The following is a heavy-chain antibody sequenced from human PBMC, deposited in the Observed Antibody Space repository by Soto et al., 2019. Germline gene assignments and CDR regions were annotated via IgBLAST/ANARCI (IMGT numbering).Heavy chain of an antibody. CDR1: GGSISSGGYY. D-gene: IGHD4-17*01. CDR3: ARGRRGDGDHLDY. Sequence: QVQLQESGPGLVKPSQTLSLTCTVSGGSISSGGYYWSWIRQHPGKGLEWIGYIYYSGSTYYNPSLKSRVTISVDTYKNQFSLKLSSVTAADTAVYYCARGRRGDGDHLDYWGQGTLVTVSS. J-gene: IGHJ4*02. CDR2: IYYSGST. V-gene: IGHV4-31*03.